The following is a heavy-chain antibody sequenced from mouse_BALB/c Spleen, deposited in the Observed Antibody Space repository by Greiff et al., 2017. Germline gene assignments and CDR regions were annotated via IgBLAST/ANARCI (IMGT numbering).Heavy chain of an antibody. CDR1: GYSITSGYY. J-gene: IGHJ3*01. Sequence: EVQLVESGPGLVKPSQSLSLTCSVTGYSITSGYYWNWIRQFPGNKLEWMGYISYDGINNYNPSLKNRISITRDTSKNQFFLKLNSVTTEDTATYYCAREGGPFAYWGQGTLVTVSA. CDR2: ISYDGIN. CDR3: AREGGPFAY. V-gene: IGHV3-6*02. D-gene: IGHD1-1*02.